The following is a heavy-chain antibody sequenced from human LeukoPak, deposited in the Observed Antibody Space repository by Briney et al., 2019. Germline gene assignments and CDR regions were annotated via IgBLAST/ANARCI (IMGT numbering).Heavy chain of an antibody. V-gene: IGHV3-23*01. CDR1: GFTFSSYA. CDR3: AKDRLRWPYYFDY. Sequence: GSLRPSRAASGFTFSSYAMSWVRRAPGKGLEWVSVISGSGGSTYYADSVKGRFTISRDNTKNTLYLQMNSLIAEDTAVYYCAKDRLRWPYYFDYWGQGTLGTVSS. CDR2: ISGSGGST. J-gene: IGHJ4*02. D-gene: IGHD4-23*01.